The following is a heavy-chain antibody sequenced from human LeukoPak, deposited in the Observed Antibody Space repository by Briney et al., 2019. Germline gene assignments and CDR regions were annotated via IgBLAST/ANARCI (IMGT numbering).Heavy chain of an antibody. CDR2: IYYSGMT. J-gene: IGHJ4*02. CDR3: ASADYDDYYIDF. Sequence: SETLSLTCTVSGGSISSYYWSWIRQPPGKGLDWIGYIYYSGMTNYNPSLKSRVTISLDTSKNQFSLKLSSMTAADTAVYYCASADYDDYYIDFWGQGTLVTVSS. D-gene: IGHD4-17*01. V-gene: IGHV4-59*01. CDR1: GGSISSYY.